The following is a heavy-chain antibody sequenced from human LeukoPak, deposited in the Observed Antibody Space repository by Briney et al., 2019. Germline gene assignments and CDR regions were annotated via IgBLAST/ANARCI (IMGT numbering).Heavy chain of an antibody. V-gene: IGHV1-69*13. Sequence: ASVKVSCKASGGTFSSYAISWVRQAPGQGLEWMGGIIPIFGTANYAQKFQGRVTITADESTSTAYMELSSLRSEDTAVYYCARDYYDSSGPSGHWGQGTLVTVSS. J-gene: IGHJ4*02. CDR2: IIPIFGTA. D-gene: IGHD3-22*01. CDR3: ARDYYDSSGPSGH. CDR1: GGTFSSYA.